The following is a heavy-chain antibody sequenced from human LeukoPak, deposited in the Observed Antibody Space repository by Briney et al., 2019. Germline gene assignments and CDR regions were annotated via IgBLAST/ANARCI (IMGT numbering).Heavy chain of an antibody. V-gene: IGHV3-7*01. CDR2: IKQDGSEK. CDR1: GFTFSSYW. J-gene: IGHJ6*03. D-gene: IGHD3-10*01. CDR3: ARVGWFGEFRVSYYYYYYMDV. Sequence: PGGSLRLSCAASGFTFSSYWMSWVRQAPGKGLEWVANIKQDGSEKYYVDSVKGRFTISRDNAKNSLYLQMNSLRAEDTAVYYCARVGWFGEFRVSYYYYYYMDVWGKGTTVTVSS.